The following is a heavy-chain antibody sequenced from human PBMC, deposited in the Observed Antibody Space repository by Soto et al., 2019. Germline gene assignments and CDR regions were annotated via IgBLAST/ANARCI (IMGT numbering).Heavy chain of an antibody. J-gene: IGHJ4*02. CDR2: IKSDGSST. Sequence: LRLSCAASGFTFRSYWMHWVRQAPGKGLVWVSRIKSDGSSTSYADSVKGRFTISRDNVKNTLYLQMNSLRAEDTAVYYCARDQVDYDSSGSIDYWGQGTLVTVSS. V-gene: IGHV3-74*01. D-gene: IGHD3-22*01. CDR3: ARDQVDYDSSGSIDY. CDR1: GFTFRSYW.